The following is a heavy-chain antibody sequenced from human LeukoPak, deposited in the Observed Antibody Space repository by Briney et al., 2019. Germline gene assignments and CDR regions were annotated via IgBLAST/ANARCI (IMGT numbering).Heavy chain of an antibody. CDR2: ISYDGSNK. CDR1: GFTFSSYG. V-gene: IGHV3-30*03. CDR3: ARIGGDRDPFDY. J-gene: IGHJ4*02. D-gene: IGHD2-21*02. Sequence: GGSLRLSCAASGFTFSSYGMHWVRQAPGKGLEWVAVISYDGSNKYYADSVKGRFTISRDNSENTLYLQMNSLRAEDTAVYYCARIGGDRDPFDYWGQGTLVTVSS.